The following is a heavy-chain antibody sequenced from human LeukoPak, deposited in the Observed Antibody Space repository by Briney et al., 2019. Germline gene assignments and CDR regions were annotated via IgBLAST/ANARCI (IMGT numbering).Heavy chain of an antibody. D-gene: IGHD2-15*01. CDR2: ISSTGGTT. J-gene: IGHJ6*03. V-gene: IGHV3-23*01. CDR1: GFTFSSYA. Sequence: GGSLRLSCAASGFTFSSYAISWVRQAPGKGLEWVSAISSTGGTTYYADSVKGHFTISRDNPKNTVYLQMNSLSAEDTAVYYCAKNGDRGAYCSGGTCYPYYYYYMDVWGKGTTVTISS. CDR3: AKNGDRGAYCSGGTCYPYYYYYMDV.